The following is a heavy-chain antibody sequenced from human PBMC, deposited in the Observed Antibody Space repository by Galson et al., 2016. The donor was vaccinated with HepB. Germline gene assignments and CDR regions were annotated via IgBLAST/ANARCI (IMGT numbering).Heavy chain of an antibody. V-gene: IGHV1-18*04. Sequence: SVKVSCKASGYTFTNYGISWVRQAPGQGLEWMGWISTHDGRTHYAQKVQGRVSMTTDASTSTIYMDLRSLRSDDTAVFYCARASRIFSAYEPLSNRWGQGTLVTVSS. CDR2: ISTHDGRT. CDR1: GYTFTNYG. J-gene: IGHJ3*01. CDR3: ARASRIFSAYEPLSNR. D-gene: IGHD3-3*02.